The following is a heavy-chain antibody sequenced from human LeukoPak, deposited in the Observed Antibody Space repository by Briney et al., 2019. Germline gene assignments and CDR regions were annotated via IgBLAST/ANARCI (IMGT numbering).Heavy chain of an antibody. CDR3: ARDRANIYY. CDR1: GGSFSGYY. CDR2: IYYSGST. D-gene: IGHD2/OR15-2a*01. Sequence: SETLSLTCAVYGGSFSGYYWSWIRQPPGKGLEWIGYIYYSGSTNYNPSLTSRVTISVDTSKNQFSLKLNSVTAADTAVYYCARDRANIYYWGQGTLVTVSS. J-gene: IGHJ4*02. V-gene: IGHV4-59*01.